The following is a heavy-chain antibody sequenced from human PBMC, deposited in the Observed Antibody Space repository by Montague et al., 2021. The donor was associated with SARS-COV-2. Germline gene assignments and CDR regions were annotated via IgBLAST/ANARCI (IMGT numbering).Heavy chain of an antibody. V-gene: IGHV3-23*01. CDR1: GFTFSDYS. CDR3: ARDFRYPLDVDPTHFDY. CDR2: FTIVSADT. D-gene: IGHD5-12*01. Sequence: SLRLSCAAYGFTFSDYSMSWFRHVPVNVLKCFSIFTIVSADTFYSYSVKVRCTVSRDISRNLFYLQLNNVRGEDTATYFCARDFRYPLDVDPTHFDYWGPGTQVTVSS. J-gene: IGHJ4*02.